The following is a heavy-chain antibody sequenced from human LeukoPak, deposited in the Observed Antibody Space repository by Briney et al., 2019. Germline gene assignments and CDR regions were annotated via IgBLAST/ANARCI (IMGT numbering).Heavy chain of an antibody. CDR1: GFTFSTYD. CDR3: AKLGGDRRGPLDI. CDR2: ISGSGGST. D-gene: IGHD4-17*01. J-gene: IGHJ3*02. V-gene: IGHV3-23*01. Sequence: GGSLRLSCVASGFTFSTYDMSWVRQAPGKGLEWVSVISGSGGSTYYADSVKGRFTISRDNSKNTLYLQMNSLRAEDTAIYYCAKLGGDRRGPLDIWGRGTMVTVSS.